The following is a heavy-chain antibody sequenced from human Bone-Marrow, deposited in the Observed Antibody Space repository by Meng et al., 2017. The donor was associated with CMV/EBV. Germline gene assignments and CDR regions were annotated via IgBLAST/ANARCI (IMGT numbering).Heavy chain of an antibody. D-gene: IGHD1-26*01. J-gene: IGHJ5*02. CDR1: GFTFSSYG. CDR2: IRYDGSNK. Sequence: GESLKISCAASGFTFSSYGMHWVRQAPGKGLEWVAFIRYDGSNKYYADSVKGRFTISRDNSKNTLYLQMNSLRAEDTAVYYCAKDARGATATRRVTNWFDPWGQGTLVTVSS. V-gene: IGHV3-30*02. CDR3: AKDARGATATRRVTNWFDP.